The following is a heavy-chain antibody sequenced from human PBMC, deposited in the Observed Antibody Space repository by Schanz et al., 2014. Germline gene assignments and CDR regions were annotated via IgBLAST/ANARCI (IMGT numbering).Heavy chain of an antibody. CDR2: ISGDGTTT. V-gene: IGHV3-74*01. D-gene: IGHD2-21*02. J-gene: IGHJ4*02. CDR3: AKVQTHTLYGGNSCFDY. CDR1: GFTFSVYW. Sequence: VQLVESGGGVVRPGRSLRLSCAASGFTFSVYWMHWVRQPPGEGLVSVSRISGDGTTTSYADSVKGRFTISRDNAKNTLYLQMNSLRPEDTALYYCAKVQTHTLYGGNSCFDYWGQGTLVTVSS.